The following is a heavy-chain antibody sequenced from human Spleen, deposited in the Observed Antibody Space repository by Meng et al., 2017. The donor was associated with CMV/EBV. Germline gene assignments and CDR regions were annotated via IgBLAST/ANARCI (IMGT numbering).Heavy chain of an antibody. CDR1: GDSISSYY. CDR3: TRHGSGSYFHY. D-gene: IGHD3-10*01. V-gene: IGHV4-59*01. J-gene: IGHJ4*02. CDR2: IYYTGGA. Sequence: SETLSLTCTVSGDSISSYYWSWIRQPPGKGLEWIGYIYYTGGANYSPSLKSRVTISVDTSKNQFSLKLSSVTAADTAVYYCTRHGSGSYFHYWGQGTLVTVSS.